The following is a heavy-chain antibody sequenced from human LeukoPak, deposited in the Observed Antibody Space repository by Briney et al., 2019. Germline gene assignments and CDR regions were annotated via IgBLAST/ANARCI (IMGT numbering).Heavy chain of an antibody. Sequence: SETLSLTCTVSGGSISSYYWSWIRQPPGKGLEWIGYIYYSGSTNYNPSLKSRVTISVDTSKNQFSLKLSSVTAADTAVYYCARDRYYYGSGSYLFDPWGQGTLVTVPS. CDR1: GGSISSYY. CDR3: ARDRYYYGSGSYLFDP. CDR2: IYYSGST. V-gene: IGHV4-59*01. D-gene: IGHD3-10*01. J-gene: IGHJ5*02.